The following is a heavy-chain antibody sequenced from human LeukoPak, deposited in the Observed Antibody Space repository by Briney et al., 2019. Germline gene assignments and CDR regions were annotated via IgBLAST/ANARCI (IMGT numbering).Heavy chain of an antibody. CDR2: IYYSGST. CDR3: ARRGVGATTANWLDP. J-gene: IGHJ5*02. D-gene: IGHD1-26*01. Sequence: PSETLSLTCTVSGGSVSSSSYYWGWIRQPPGKGLEWIGSIYYSGSTYYNPSLKSRVTISVDTSKNQFSLKLSSVTAADTAVYYCARRGVGATTANWLDPWGQGTLVTVSS. V-gene: IGHV4-39*01. CDR1: GGSVSSSSYY.